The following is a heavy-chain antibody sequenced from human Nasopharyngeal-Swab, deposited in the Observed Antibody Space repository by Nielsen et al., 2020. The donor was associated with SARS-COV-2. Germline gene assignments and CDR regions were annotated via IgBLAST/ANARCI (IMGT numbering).Heavy chain of an antibody. CDR3: ARVLARFLEWLSYDY. J-gene: IGHJ4*02. D-gene: IGHD3-3*01. CDR2: ISYDGSNK. Sequence: GESLKISCAASGFTFSSYAMHWVRQAPGEGLEWVAVISYDGSNKYYADSVKGRFTISRDNSKNTLYLQMNSLRAEDTAVYYCARVLARFLEWLSYDYWGQGTLVTVSS. V-gene: IGHV3-30-3*01. CDR1: GFTFSSYA.